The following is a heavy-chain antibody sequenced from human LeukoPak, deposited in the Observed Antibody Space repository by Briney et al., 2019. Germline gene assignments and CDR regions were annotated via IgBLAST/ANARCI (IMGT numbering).Heavy chain of an antibody. CDR1: GYTFTGYF. V-gene: IGHV1-2*02. D-gene: IGHD3-22*01. Sequence: GASVKVSCKASGYTFTGYFMHWVRQAPGQGLEWMGWINPNSGGTNYAQKFQGRVTMTRDPSIRTAYMELSRLRCADTAVYYCARLTYYYDSSGYYSLWGQGTLVTVSS. CDR3: ARLTYYYDSSGYYSL. CDR2: INPNSGGT. J-gene: IGHJ4*02.